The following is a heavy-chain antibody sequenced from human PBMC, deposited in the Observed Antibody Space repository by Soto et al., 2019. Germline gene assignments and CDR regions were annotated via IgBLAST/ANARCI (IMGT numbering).Heavy chain of an antibody. Sequence: QVQLQQSGPGLVKPSQTLSLICAISGDSVSSKTATWNWIRQSPSRGLEWLGRTYYRSKWYNDYAVSVKSRVVITPDTSKNQLSRQLNSVTPDDAAVYFCARDGSGFHWYFDLLGRGTLVTVSS. J-gene: IGHJ2*01. D-gene: IGHD6-19*01. CDR2: TYYRSKWYN. CDR3: ARDGSGFHWYFDL. V-gene: IGHV6-1*01. CDR1: GDSVSSKTAT.